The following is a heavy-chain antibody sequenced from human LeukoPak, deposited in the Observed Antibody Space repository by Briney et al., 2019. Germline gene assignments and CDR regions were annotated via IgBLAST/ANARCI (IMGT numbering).Heavy chain of an antibody. CDR3: ARLRDLYNIFDY. V-gene: IGHV4-59*12. D-gene: IGHD1-1*01. CDR2: IYYSGSS. CDR1: GGSISNSY. J-gene: IGHJ4*02. Sequence: PSETLSLTCTVSGGSISNSYWSWIRQPPGKGLEWIGYIYYSGSSNYNPSLKSRVTISVDTSKNQFSLKLSSVTAADTAVYYCARLRDLYNIFDYWGQETLVTVSS.